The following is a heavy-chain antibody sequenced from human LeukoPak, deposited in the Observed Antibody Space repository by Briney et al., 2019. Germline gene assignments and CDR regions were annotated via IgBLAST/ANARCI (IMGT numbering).Heavy chain of an antibody. CDR2: IGGGGSS. J-gene: IGHJ4*02. V-gene: IGHV3-23*01. D-gene: IGHD3-10*01. CDR3: VKGVTMVRGSREFDY. CDR1: GFSSSNSA. Sequence: GGSLRLSCTASGFSSSNSAMTWVRQAPGKGLEWVSSIGGGGSSYYAGSVKGRFTISRDNSKNTVYLQMNNLRAEDTAIFYCVKGVTMVRGSREFDYWGQGTLVTVSS.